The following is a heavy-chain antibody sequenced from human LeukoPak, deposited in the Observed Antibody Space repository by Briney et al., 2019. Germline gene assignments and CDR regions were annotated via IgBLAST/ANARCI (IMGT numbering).Heavy chain of an antibody. CDR1: GFTFSSYS. Sequence: GGSLRLSCAASGFTFSSYSMNWVRQAPGKGLEWVSSISSSSSYIYYADSVKGRFTISRDNAKNSLYLQMNSLRAEDTAVYYCARGPVDTDTAGTFDYWGQGTLVTVSS. V-gene: IGHV3-21*01. D-gene: IGHD5-18*01. CDR3: ARGPVDTDTAGTFDY. CDR2: ISSSSSYI. J-gene: IGHJ4*02.